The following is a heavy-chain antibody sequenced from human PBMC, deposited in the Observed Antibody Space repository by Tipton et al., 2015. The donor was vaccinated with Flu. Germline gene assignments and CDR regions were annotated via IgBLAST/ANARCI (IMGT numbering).Heavy chain of an antibody. CDR2: IYTSGST. D-gene: IGHD6-19*01. CDR3: ARGRAVAGFRGFDY. CDR1: GGSISSGSYY. Sequence: TLSLTCTVSGGSISSGSYYWSWIRQPAGEGLEWIGRIYTSGSTNYNPSLKSRVTISVDTSKNQFSLKLSSVTAADTAVYYCARGRAVAGFRGFDYWGQGTLVP. J-gene: IGHJ4*02. V-gene: IGHV4-61*02.